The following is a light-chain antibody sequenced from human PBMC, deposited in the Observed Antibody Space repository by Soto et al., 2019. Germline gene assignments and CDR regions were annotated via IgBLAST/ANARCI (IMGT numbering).Light chain of an antibody. CDR3: QQYARNPLT. Sequence: IQLTKSPSTLCASVGDRVTISCRDSQSISSRLAWYQQKAGKAPKLLIYKASGLQSGAPSRFSGSGSGTEFTLIISSLQPDDFATYYCQQYARNPLTFGGGTKVDIK. CDR2: KAS. J-gene: IGKJ4*01. CDR1: QSISSR. V-gene: IGKV1-5*03.